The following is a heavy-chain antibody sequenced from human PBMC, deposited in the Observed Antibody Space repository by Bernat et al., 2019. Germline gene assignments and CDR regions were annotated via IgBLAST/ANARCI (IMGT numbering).Heavy chain of an antibody. D-gene: IGHD3-22*01. CDR3: ARDLDGSGEGGAFDI. CDR1: GYTFTSYA. CDR2: INAGNGNT. J-gene: IGHJ3*02. Sequence: QVQLVQSGAEEKKPGASVKVSCKASGYTFTSYAMHWVRQAPGQRLEWMGWINAGNGNTKYSQKFQGRVTITRDTSASTAYMELSSLRSEDTAVYYCARDLDGSGEGGAFDIWGQGTMVTVSS. V-gene: IGHV1-3*05.